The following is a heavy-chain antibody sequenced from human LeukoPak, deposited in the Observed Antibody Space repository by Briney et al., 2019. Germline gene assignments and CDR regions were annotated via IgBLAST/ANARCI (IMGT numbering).Heavy chain of an antibody. CDR1: GFTFSSYA. Sequence: PGRSLRLSCAASGFTFSSYAMHWVRQAPGKGLEWVAVISYDGSNKYYADSVKGRFTISRDNSKNTLYLQMNSLRAEDTAVYYCASREDIVATNARSTDYWGQRTLVTVSS. CDR2: ISYDGSNK. J-gene: IGHJ4*02. CDR3: ASREDIVATNARSTDY. D-gene: IGHD5-12*01. V-gene: IGHV3-30*04.